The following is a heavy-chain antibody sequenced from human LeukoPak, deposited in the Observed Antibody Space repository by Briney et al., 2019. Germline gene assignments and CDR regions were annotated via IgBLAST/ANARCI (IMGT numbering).Heavy chain of an antibody. V-gene: IGHV3-23*01. J-gene: IGHJ4*02. CDR1: GFTFSSYA. Sequence: GGSLRLSCAASGFTFSSYAMSWVRQAPGKGPEWVSAISHSGGTTYYADSVKGRFTITRDNSKNTLYLQMNSLRAEDTALYYCARASSGYHKGLDYWGQGTLVTVSS. CDR3: ARASSGYHKGLDY. D-gene: IGHD3-22*01. CDR2: ISHSGGTT.